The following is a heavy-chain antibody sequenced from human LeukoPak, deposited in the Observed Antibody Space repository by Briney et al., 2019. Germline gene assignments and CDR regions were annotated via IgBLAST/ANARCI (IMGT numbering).Heavy chain of an antibody. Sequence: GGSLGLSCAASGFTFSTYGMNWVRQAPGKGLEWVSVIRGSGGGTYYADPVKGRFTISRDNSKNTLYLQMNSLRAEDTAVYYCAKDSATYIHYFDFWGQGTLVTVSS. V-gene: IGHV3-23*01. J-gene: IGHJ4*02. CDR2: IRGSGGGT. CDR3: AKDSATYIHYFDF. D-gene: IGHD1-14*01. CDR1: GFTFSTYG.